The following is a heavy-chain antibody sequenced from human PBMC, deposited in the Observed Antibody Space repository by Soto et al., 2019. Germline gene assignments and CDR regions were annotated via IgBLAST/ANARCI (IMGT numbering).Heavy chain of an antibody. CDR1: GGSVSSGSYY. CDR3: ARDQGGFWSGYRGWFDP. CDR2: IYYRGST. D-gene: IGHD3-3*01. Sequence: PSETLSLTCTVSGGSVSSGSYYWNWIRQPPGKGLEWIGYIYYRGSTNYNPSLKSRVTISVDTSKSQFSLKLSSVTAADTAVYYCARDQGGFWSGYRGWFDPWGQGTLVTVSS. V-gene: IGHV4-61*01. J-gene: IGHJ5*02.